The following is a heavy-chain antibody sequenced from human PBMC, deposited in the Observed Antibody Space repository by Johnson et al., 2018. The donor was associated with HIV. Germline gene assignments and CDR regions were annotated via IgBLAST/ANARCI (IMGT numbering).Heavy chain of an antibody. D-gene: IGHD3-22*01. CDR3: ARERNMIVVDDDAFDI. J-gene: IGHJ3*02. CDR2: VWFDGRNK. Sequence: QVQLVESGGGVVQPGRSLRLSGAASGFTFSNYGMHWVRQAPGKGREWVAVVWFDGRNKYYADSVKGRFTISRDNSKNTLYLQMNSLRAEDTAVYYCARERNMIVVDDDAFDIWGQGTMVIVSS. CDR1: GFTFSNYG. V-gene: IGHV3-30*19.